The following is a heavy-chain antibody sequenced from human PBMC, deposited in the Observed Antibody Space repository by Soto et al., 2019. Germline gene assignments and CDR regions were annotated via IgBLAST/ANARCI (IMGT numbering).Heavy chain of an antibody. J-gene: IGHJ1*01. CDR1: GFSFSNYG. V-gene: IGHV3-33*01. D-gene: IGHD3-3*01. Sequence: QVQLVESGGGEVQPGRSLRLSCAGSGFSFSNYGMHWVRQAPGKGLEWGALIWYDGSNKYYADSVKGRFTISRDNSKNTLYLQMSSLRNEDTAVYYCARDPRVETTLMAVFQGWGQGTLVTVSS. CDR2: IWYDGSNK. CDR3: ARDPRVETTLMAVFQG.